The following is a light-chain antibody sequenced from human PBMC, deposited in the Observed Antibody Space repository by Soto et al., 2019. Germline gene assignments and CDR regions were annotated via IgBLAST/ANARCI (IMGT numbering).Light chain of an antibody. CDR3: QQYYSYPRT. CDR1: QGISSY. J-gene: IGKJ3*01. V-gene: IGKV1-8*01. Sequence: ALRMTQSPSSFSASTGDRVTITCRASQGISSYLAWYQQKTGKAPKLLIYAASTLQSGVPSRFSGSGSGTDFTLTISCLQSEDFATYYCQQYYSYPRTFGPGTKVDIK. CDR2: AAS.